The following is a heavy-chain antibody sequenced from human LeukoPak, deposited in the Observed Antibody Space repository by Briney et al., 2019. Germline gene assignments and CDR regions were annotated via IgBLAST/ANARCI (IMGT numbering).Heavy chain of an antibody. CDR3: ARSTRYCSSTSCHRGFDP. Sequence: GGSLRLSCAASGFTFSSYSMNWVRQAPGKGLEWVSSISSSSSYIYYADSVKGRFTISRDNAKNSLYLQMNSLRAEDTAVYYCARSTRYCSSTSCHRGFDPWGQGTLVTVSS. V-gene: IGHV3-21*01. CDR1: GFTFSSYS. J-gene: IGHJ5*02. CDR2: ISSSSSYI. D-gene: IGHD2-2*02.